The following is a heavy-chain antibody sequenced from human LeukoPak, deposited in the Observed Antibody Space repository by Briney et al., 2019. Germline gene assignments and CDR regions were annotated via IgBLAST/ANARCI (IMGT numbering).Heavy chain of an antibody. D-gene: IGHD2-2*01. CDR2: ISAYNGNT. CDR1: GYTFTSYG. CDR3: ARGIVVVPAAMLPLGMDV. V-gene: IGHV1-18*04. Sequence: ASVKVSCKASGYTFTSYGISWVRQAPGQGLEWMGWISAYNGNTNYAQKLQGRVTMTTDTSTSTAYMELRSLRSDDTAVYYCARGIVVVPAAMLPLGMDVWGKGTTVTVSS. J-gene: IGHJ6*04.